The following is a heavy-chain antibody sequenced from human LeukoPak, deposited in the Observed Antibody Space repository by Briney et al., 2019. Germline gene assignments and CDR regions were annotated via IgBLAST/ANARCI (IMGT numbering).Heavy chain of an antibody. CDR3: ARNNTRTVSRGSSRRRANAFDI. CDR1: GSSISSTYY. J-gene: IGHJ3*02. D-gene: IGHD6-13*01. Sequence: PSETLSLTRAVSGSSISSTYYWGWIRQPPGKGLEWIGSFYNSGSTYYNPSLRSRVTISVDTSKNQFSLRLRSVTAADTAVYYCARNNTRTVSRGSSRRRANAFDIWGQGTMVTVSS. CDR2: FYNSGST. V-gene: IGHV4-38-2*01.